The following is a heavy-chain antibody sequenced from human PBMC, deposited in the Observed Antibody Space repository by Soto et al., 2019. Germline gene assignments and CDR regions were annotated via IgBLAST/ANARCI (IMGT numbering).Heavy chain of an antibody. J-gene: IGHJ6*02. Sequence: SETLSLTCTVSGGSISSSSYYWGWIRQPPGKGLEWIGSIYYSGSTYYNPSLKSRVTISVDTSKNQFSLKLSSVTAADTAVYYCARFVAAAGYYYYYGMDVWGQGTTVTVSS. CDR1: GGSISSSSYY. CDR3: ARFVAAAGYYYYYGMDV. D-gene: IGHD6-13*01. CDR2: IYYSGST. V-gene: IGHV4-39*01.